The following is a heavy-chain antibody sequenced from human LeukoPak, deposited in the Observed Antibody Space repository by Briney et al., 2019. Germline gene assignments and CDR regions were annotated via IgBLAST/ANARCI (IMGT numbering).Heavy chain of an antibody. CDR1: GYTFTSYA. J-gene: IGHJ4*02. D-gene: IGHD3-10*01. CDR3: ARGVTMVRGVSDY. CDR2: INAGNGNT. V-gene: IGHV1-3*01. Sequence: ASVKVSCKASGYTFTSYAMHWVRQAPGQRLEWMGSINAGNGNTKYSQKFQGRVTITRDTSASTAYMELSSLRSEDTAVYYCARGVTMVRGVSDYWGQGTLVTVSS.